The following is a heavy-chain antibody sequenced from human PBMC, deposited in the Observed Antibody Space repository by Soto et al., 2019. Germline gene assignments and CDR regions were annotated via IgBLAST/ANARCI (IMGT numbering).Heavy chain of an antibody. CDR2: ISSSSSTI. D-gene: IGHD6-19*01. CDR1: GFTFSRYS. Sequence: EVQLVESGGGLVQPGGSLRLSCAASGFTFSRYSMNWVRQAPGKGLEWVSYISSSSSTIYYADSVKGRFTISRDNAKNSLHLQMNSLRDEQRAVYYCARAESSGWWDYYCCRHFWGQATTVTFSS. V-gene: IGHV3-48*02. CDR3: ARAESSGWWDYYCCRHF. J-gene: IGHJ6*02.